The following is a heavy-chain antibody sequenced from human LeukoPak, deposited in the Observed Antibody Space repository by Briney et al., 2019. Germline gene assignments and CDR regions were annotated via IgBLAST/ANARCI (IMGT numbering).Heavy chain of an antibody. CDR3: TRQPNFDF. Sequence: GGSLKLSCAASGFTFSGSAIHWVRQASGKGLEWVGRIRDKSNSYATAYAASVKGRFTISRDDSKNTAYLQMNSLKTEDTAVYYCTRQPNFDFWGQGTLVTVSS. J-gene: IGHJ4*02. CDR1: GFTFSGSA. CDR2: IRDKSNSYAT. V-gene: IGHV3-73*01.